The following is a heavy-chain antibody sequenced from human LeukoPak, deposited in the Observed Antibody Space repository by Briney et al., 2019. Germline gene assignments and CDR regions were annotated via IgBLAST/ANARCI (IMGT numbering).Heavy chain of an antibody. Sequence: GGSLRLSCAASGFTFSSYAMSWVRQAPGKGLEWVSAISGSGGSTYYADSVKGRFTTSRDNSKNTLYLQMNSLRAEDTAVYCCAKGSDIVVVPAATYDYWGQGTLVTVSS. CDR3: AKGSDIVVVPAATYDY. CDR2: ISGSGGST. J-gene: IGHJ4*02. CDR1: GFTFSSYA. D-gene: IGHD2-2*01. V-gene: IGHV3-23*01.